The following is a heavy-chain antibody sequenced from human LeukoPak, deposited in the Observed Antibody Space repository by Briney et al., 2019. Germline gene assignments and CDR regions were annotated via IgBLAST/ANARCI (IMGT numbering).Heavy chain of an antibody. CDR3: ARAVGSGSFQTYYYYMDV. CDR2: IYYSGST. D-gene: IGHD3-10*01. J-gene: IGHJ6*03. Sequence: PSETLSLTCAVSGGSISSYYWSWIRQPPGKGLEWIGYIYYSGSTNYNPSLKSRVTISVDTSKNQFSLKLSSVTAADTAVYYCARAVGSGSFQTYYYYMDVWGKGTTVTISS. CDR1: GGSISSYY. V-gene: IGHV4-59*12.